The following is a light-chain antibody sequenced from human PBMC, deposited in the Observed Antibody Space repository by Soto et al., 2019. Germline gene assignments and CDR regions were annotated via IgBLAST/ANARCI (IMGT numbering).Light chain of an antibody. J-gene: IGLJ1*01. V-gene: IGLV1-40*01. CDR1: SSNIGTGYD. CDR3: QSYDSSLSGYV. CDR2: GNN. Sequence: QPVLTQPPSVSGAPGQRVTISCTGSSSNIGTGYDVHWYQQLPGTAPQLLIYGNNNRPSGVPGRFSGSRSGTSASLAITGLQAEDEADYYCQSYDSSLSGYVFGTGTKLTVL.